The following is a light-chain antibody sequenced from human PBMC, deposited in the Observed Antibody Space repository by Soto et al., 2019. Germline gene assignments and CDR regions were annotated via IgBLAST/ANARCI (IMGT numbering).Light chain of an antibody. CDR1: SSDVGGYNY. CDR3: SSYTSSSTVV. J-gene: IGLJ2*01. V-gene: IGLV2-14*01. Sequence: QSALTQPASVSGSPGRSITISCIGTSSDVGGYNYVSWYQQHPGKAPKLMIYDVSNRPSGVSNRFSGSKSGNTASLTISGLQAEDEADYYCSSYTSSSTVVFGGGTKLTVL. CDR2: DVS.